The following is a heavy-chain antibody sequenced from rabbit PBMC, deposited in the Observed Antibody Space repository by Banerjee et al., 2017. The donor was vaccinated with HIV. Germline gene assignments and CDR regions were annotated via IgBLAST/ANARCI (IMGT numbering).Heavy chain of an antibody. D-gene: IGHD4-1*01. Sequence: LEESGGGLVKPEGSLTLTCKASGFDFSSNAICWVRQAPGKGLEWIACIGISSDNTYYANWAKGRFTISKTSSTTVTLQMTSLTAADTATYFCAKWGSGWEFGLWGPGTLVTVS. V-gene: IGHV1S45*01. J-gene: IGHJ4*01. CDR3: AKWGSGWEFGL. CDR1: GFDFSSNA. CDR2: IGISSDNT.